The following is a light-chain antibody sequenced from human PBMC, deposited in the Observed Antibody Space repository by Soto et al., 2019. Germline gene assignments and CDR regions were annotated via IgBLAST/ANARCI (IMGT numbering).Light chain of an antibody. CDR2: GAS. V-gene: IGKV3-15*01. Sequence: EIVMTQSPATLSVSPGERATLSCRASQSVSSNLAWYQQKPCQAPRLLIYGASTRATGIPARFSGSRSGTEFTLTIRSLQSEDFAVYYCQQYNNWPALTFGGGTKVEIK. J-gene: IGKJ4*01. CDR1: QSVSSN. CDR3: QQYNNWPALT.